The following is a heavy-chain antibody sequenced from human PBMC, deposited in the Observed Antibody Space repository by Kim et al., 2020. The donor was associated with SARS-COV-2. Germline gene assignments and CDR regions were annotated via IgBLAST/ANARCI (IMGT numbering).Heavy chain of an antibody. CDR1: GYTFTSYG. CDR2: ISAYNGNT. J-gene: IGHJ4*02. CDR3: ARVPTSPIVLMVYAIDY. D-gene: IGHD2-8*01. V-gene: IGHV1-18*01. Sequence: ASVKVSCKASGYTFTSYGISCVRQAPGQGLEWMGWISAYNGNTNYAQKLQGRVTMTTDTSTSTAYMELRSLRSDDTAVYYCARVPTSPIVLMVYAIDYWGQGTLVTVSS.